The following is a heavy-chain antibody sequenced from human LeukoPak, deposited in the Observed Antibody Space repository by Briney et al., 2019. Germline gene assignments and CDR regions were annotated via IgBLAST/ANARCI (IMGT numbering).Heavy chain of an antibody. CDR1: GGTFSSYA. V-gene: IGHV1-69*04. Sequence: SVKVSCKASGGTFSSYAISWVRQAPGQGLEWMGRIIPILGIANYARKFQGRVTITADKSTSTAYMELSSLRSEDTAVYYCARDLGVGCSSTSCSFDYWGQGTLVTVSS. D-gene: IGHD2-2*01. J-gene: IGHJ4*02. CDR3: ARDLGVGCSSTSCSFDY. CDR2: IIPILGIA.